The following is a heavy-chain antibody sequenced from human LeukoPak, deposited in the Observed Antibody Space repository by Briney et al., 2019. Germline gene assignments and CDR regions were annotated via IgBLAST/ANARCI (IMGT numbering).Heavy chain of an antibody. CDR3: ARGGGIGDFWSGLYYYYYMDV. D-gene: IGHD3-3*01. V-gene: IGHV3-48*04. CDR1: GFTFSSYS. CDR2: ISSSSSTI. J-gene: IGHJ6*03. Sequence: QAGGSLRLSCAASGFTFSSYSMNWVRQAPGKGLEGGSYISSSSSTIYYADSVKGRFTISRDNAKNSLDLQMNSLRAEDTAVYYCARGGGIGDFWSGLYYYYYMDVWGKGTTVTVSS.